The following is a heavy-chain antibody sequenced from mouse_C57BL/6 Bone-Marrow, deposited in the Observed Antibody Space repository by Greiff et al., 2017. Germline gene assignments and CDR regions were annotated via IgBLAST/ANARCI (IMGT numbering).Heavy chain of an antibody. V-gene: IGHV1-82*01. J-gene: IGHJ3*01. CDR1: GYAFSSSW. CDR2: LYPGDGDT. Sequence: QVQLQQSGPELVKPGASVKISCKASGYAFSSSWMNWVKQRPGKGLEWIGRLYPGDGDTNYNGKFKGKATLTADKSSSTAYMQLSSLTSEDSAVSFCARGGFAYWGQGTLVTVSA. CDR3: ARGGFAY.